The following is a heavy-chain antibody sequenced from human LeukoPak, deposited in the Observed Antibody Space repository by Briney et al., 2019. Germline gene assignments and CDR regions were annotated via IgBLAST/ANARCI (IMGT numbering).Heavy chain of an antibody. D-gene: IGHD3-10*01. V-gene: IGHV4-39*07. CDR1: GGSISSSSYC. Sequence: SETLSLTCTVSGGSISSSSYCWGWIRQPPGKGLEWIGSIYYSGSTYHNPSLKSRVTISVDTSKNQFSLKLSSVTAADTAVYYCAKASLRITMVRGVIPFDYWGQGTLVTVSS. J-gene: IGHJ4*02. CDR3: AKASLRITMVRGVIPFDY. CDR2: IYYSGST.